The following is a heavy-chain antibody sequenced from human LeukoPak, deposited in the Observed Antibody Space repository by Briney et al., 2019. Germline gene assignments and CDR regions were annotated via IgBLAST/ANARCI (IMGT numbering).Heavy chain of an antibody. J-gene: IGHJ4*02. CDR3: ARVPLLGVVVPAALGRYSGYLDY. D-gene: IGHD2-2*01. Sequence: PSETLSLTCTVSGGSISSGGYYWSWIRQPPGKGLEWIGYIYHSGSTYYNPSLKSRVTISVDRSKNQFSLKLSSVTAADTAVYYCARVPLLGVVVPAALGRYSGYLDYWGQGTLVTVSS. V-gene: IGHV4-30-2*01. CDR1: GGSISSGGYY. CDR2: IYHSGST.